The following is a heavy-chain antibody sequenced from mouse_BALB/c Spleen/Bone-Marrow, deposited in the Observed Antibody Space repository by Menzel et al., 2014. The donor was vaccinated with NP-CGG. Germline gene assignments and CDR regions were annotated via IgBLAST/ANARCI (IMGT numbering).Heavy chain of an antibody. V-gene: IGHV1-80*01. J-gene: IGHJ4*01. D-gene: IGHD1-1*01. Sequence: QVQLQQSGAELVRPGSSVKISCKASGYALSNYWLNWVKQRPGQGLEWIGQIYPGDGDTNYNGKFKGKATLTADKSSSTAYMQLSSLTSEDFAVYFCARRDGSTYYYAMDYWGQGTSVTVSS. CDR2: IYPGDGDT. CDR1: GYALSNYW. CDR3: ARRDGSTYYYAMDY.